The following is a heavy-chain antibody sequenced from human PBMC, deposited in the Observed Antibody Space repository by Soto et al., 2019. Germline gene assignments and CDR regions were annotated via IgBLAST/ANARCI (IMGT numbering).Heavy chain of an antibody. D-gene: IGHD2-2*02. V-gene: IGHV4-30-4*08. CDR3: VRGSDCLATTACYRYFDS. Sequence: QVQLQESGPGLVQPSQTLSLTCTVPGASITSDTDHWGWVRQSPRKGLEWIGYIYYSGSSHFYPYRKNPGVMSCDTSQGQFSLRLNSVTGADTDLYYCVRGSDCLATTACYRYFDSWGPGTLVTVSS. CDR1: GASITSDTDH. CDR2: IYYSGSS. J-gene: IGHJ4*01.